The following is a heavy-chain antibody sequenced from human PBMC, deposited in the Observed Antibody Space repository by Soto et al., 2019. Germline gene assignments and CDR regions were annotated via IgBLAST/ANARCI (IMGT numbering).Heavy chain of an antibody. CDR1: GLTASGLTFSNYR. CDR3: AVLIPPQAY. Sequence: GGSLRLSCAASGLTASGLTFSNYRMHWVRQAPGKGLVWVSRISGVGSSTDYADSVKGRFTISRDNAKNTLYLQMSSLRAEDTAVYYCAVLIPPQAYWSQGTLVTVSS. CDR2: ISGVGSST. J-gene: IGHJ4*02. V-gene: IGHV3-74*01. D-gene: IGHD2-2*02.